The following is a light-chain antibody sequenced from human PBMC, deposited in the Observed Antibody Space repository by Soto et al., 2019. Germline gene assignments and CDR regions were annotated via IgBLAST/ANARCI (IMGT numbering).Light chain of an antibody. CDR3: ATWDDSLNGDVV. J-gene: IGLJ2*01. Sequence: QSVLTQAPSMSATPGQRVTISCSGSSSNIGRKTVNWFQQLPGTAPKLLMFQNDQRPSGVPDRFSGSKSGTSASLAITGLQSEDEVDYYCATWDDSLNGDVVFGGGTKRTVL. CDR1: SSNIGRKT. CDR2: QND. V-gene: IGLV1-44*01.